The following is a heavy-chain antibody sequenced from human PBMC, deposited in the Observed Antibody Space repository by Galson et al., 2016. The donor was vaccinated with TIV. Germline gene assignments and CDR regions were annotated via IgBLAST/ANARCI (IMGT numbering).Heavy chain of an antibody. CDR2: LWHDGKKK. J-gene: IGHJ5*02. V-gene: IGHV3-33*01. CDR1: GFSLSDYG. Sequence: LSCAASGFSLSDYGMHWVRQAPGKGLEWVAVLWHDGKKKYYADSVNGRFTISRDHARNTLHLQMNGLRAEDSAVYYCARDKMTTTIFGSGFDPWGQGTLVTVSS. CDR3: ARDKMTTTIFGSGFDP. D-gene: IGHD3-3*01.